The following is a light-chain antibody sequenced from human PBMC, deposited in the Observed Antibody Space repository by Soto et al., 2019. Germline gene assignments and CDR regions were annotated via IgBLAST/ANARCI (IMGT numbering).Light chain of an antibody. Sequence: QSVLTQPPSASGSPGQSVTISCSGGGSNIGKNTVHWYQVLPGTAPKLLIYSNGQRPSGVPDRFSGSKSGTSASLAISGLQSAEEADYYCAAWDDSPNGVVFGGGTKLTVL. CDR3: AAWDDSPNGVV. J-gene: IGLJ2*01. V-gene: IGLV1-44*01. CDR1: GSNIGKNT. CDR2: SNG.